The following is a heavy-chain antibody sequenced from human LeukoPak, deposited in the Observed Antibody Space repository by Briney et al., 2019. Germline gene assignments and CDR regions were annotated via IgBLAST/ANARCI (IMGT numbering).Heavy chain of an antibody. D-gene: IGHD3-9*01. Sequence: GGSLRLSCAVSGFTFDDYAMHWVRQASGKGLEWVSGISWNSGTIVYADSVKGRFTTSRDNAKKSLFLQMNSLRPEDTALYYCAKAKYYDILTGPTNHWHFDLWGRGTLVAVSS. CDR1: GFTFDDYA. CDR3: AKAKYYDILTGPTNHWHFDL. V-gene: IGHV3-9*01. J-gene: IGHJ2*01. CDR2: ISWNSGTI.